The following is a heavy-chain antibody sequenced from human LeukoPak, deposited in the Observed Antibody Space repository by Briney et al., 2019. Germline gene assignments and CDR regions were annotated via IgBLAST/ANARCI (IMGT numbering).Heavy chain of an antibody. Sequence: ASVKVSCKASGYTFTSYGISWVRQAPGQGLEWMGWISPYNGYTNYAQKLQGRVTITTDTSTSTAYMELRSLRSDDTAVYYCARAGWYELPRYAFDIWGQGTMVTVSS. D-gene: IGHD6-19*01. CDR1: GYTFTSYG. J-gene: IGHJ3*02. CDR2: ISPYNGYT. CDR3: ARAGWYELPRYAFDI. V-gene: IGHV1-18*01.